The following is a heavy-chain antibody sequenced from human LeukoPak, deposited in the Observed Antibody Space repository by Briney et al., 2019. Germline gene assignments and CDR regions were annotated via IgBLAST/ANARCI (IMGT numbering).Heavy chain of an antibody. CDR3: AKERPREVVVTTTTRDVFDI. J-gene: IGHJ3*02. V-gene: IGHV1-46*01. Sequence: ASVKVSCKASGYTFTSYDMHWVRQAPGQGLEWMGIINPSGDSTSYAQKFQGRVTMTRDTSTSTVYMELSSLRSEDTAMYYCAKERPREVVVTTTTRDVFDIWGRGTMVTVSS. D-gene: IGHD3-22*01. CDR2: INPSGDST. CDR1: GYTFTSYD.